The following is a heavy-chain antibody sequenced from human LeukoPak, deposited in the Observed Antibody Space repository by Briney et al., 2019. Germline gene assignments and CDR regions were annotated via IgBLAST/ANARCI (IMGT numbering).Heavy chain of an antibody. J-gene: IGHJ4*02. V-gene: IGHV3-30*03. CDR1: GFTFSSYG. Sequence: GGSLGLSCAASGFTFSSYGMHWVRQAPGKGLEWVAVISYDGSNKYYADSVKGRFTISRDNSKNTLYLQMNSLRAEDTAVYYCARDRVGATDYFDYWGQGTLVTVSS. CDR3: ARDRVGATDYFDY. D-gene: IGHD1-26*01. CDR2: ISYDGSNK.